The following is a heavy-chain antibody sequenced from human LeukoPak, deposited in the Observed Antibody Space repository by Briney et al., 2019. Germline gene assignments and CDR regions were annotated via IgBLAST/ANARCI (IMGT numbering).Heavy chain of an antibody. Sequence: GGSLRLSCAASGFTFSSYAMHWVRQAPGKGVEWVAVISYDGSNKYYADSVKGRFTISRDNSKNTLYLQMNSLRAEDTAVYYCAREYSSGWYRYYFDYWGQGTLVTVSS. CDR3: AREYSSGWYRYYFDY. CDR1: GFTFSSYA. V-gene: IGHV3-30-3*01. J-gene: IGHJ4*02. D-gene: IGHD6-19*01. CDR2: ISYDGSNK.